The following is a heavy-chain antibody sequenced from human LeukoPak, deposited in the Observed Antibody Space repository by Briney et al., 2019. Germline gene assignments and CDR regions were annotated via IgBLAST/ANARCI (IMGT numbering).Heavy chain of an antibody. J-gene: IGHJ5*02. CDR2: IIPIFGTA. V-gene: IGHV1-69*06. CDR1: GGTFSSYA. Sequence: ASVKVSCKSSGGTFSSYAISWVRQAPGQGLEWMGGIIPIFGTANYAQKFQGRVTITADKSTSTAYMELSSLRSEDTAVYYCARLYWNDGNWFDPWGQGTLVTVSS. D-gene: IGHD1-1*01. CDR3: ARLYWNDGNWFDP.